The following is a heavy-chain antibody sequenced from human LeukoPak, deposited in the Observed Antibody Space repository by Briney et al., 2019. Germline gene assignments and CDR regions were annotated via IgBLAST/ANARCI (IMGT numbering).Heavy chain of an antibody. D-gene: IGHD6-6*01. V-gene: IGHV1-8*01. CDR3: ARGSWGEIAGRKSFEF. J-gene: IGHJ4*02. Sequence: ASVKVSCKASEYTFTSYDINWVRQATGQGLEWMGWMNPNSGNTGYAQKFQGRVTMTRVTSVSTAYMELNNLTSEDTAVYYCARGSWGEIAGRKSFEFWGQGSLVTVSS. CDR1: EYTFTSYD. CDR2: MNPNSGNT.